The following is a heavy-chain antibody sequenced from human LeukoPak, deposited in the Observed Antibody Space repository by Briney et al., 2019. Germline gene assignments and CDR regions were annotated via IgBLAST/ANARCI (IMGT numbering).Heavy chain of an antibody. J-gene: IGHJ4*02. CDR3: ARELSGSSSRHFDY. D-gene: IGHD2-15*01. Sequence: PGGSLRLSCAASAFRFSDYSMNWVRQAPGKGLEWVSYISTGSNTIYYADSVKGRFTISRDNAKNSLYLQMNSLRAEDTAVYYCARELSGSSSRHFDYWGQGTLVTVSS. CDR1: AFRFSDYS. V-gene: IGHV3-48*01. CDR2: ISTGSNTI.